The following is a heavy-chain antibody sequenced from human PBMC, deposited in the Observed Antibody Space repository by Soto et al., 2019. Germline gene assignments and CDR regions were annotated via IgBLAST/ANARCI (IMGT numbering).Heavy chain of an antibody. D-gene: IGHD4-17*01. Sequence: QVQLQASGPGLVKPSETLSLTCTVSGGSISSYYWSWIRQPPGKGLEWIGYIYYSGSTNYNPSLQTRVTISVDTSKNQFSLKLSYVSAADTAVYYCASRYGGTLDYWGQGPLVTVSS. J-gene: IGHJ4*02. CDR2: IYYSGST. V-gene: IGHV4-59*08. CDR1: GGSISSYY. CDR3: ASRYGGTLDY.